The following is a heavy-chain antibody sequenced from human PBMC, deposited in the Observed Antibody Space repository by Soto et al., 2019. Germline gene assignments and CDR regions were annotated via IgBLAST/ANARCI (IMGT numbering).Heavy chain of an antibody. D-gene: IGHD3-10*01. Sequence: SETLSLTCTVSGGSISSSSYYWGWIRQPPGKGLEWIGSIYYSGSTYYNPSLKRRVTISVDTSKNQFALKLSSVTAADTAVYYCAGGMVRGVITFDYWGQGTLVTVSS. V-gene: IGHV4-39*01. CDR1: GGSISSSSYY. CDR3: AGGMVRGVITFDY. CDR2: IYYSGST. J-gene: IGHJ4*02.